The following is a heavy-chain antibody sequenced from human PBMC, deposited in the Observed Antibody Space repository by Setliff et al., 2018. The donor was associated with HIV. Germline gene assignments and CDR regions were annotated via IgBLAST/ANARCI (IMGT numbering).Heavy chain of an antibody. CDR1: GFSFSRYW. CDR3: ARDGHLYGQPFDY. D-gene: IGHD3-10*01. J-gene: IGHJ4*02. Sequence: PGGSLRLSCAASGFSFSRYWMSWGRQAPGKGLEWVASIDHFGSEENYVDSVRGRFTVSRDNTKNSLHLQLDSLSAEAAAVYFSARDGHLYGQPFDYWGQGALVTVSS. V-gene: IGHV3-7*05. CDR2: IDHFGSEE.